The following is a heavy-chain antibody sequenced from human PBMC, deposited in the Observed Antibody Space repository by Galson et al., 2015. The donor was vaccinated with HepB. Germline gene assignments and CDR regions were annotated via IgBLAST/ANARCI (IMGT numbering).Heavy chain of an antibody. CDR3: ASLLAYCGGDCYSNYYYYGMDV. V-gene: IGHV3-66*01. CDR2: IHSDGNS. CDR1: GFIVSGNY. D-gene: IGHD2-21*02. Sequence: SLRLSCAASGFIVSGNYMSWVRQAPGKGLEWVSVIHSDGNSDYADSVKGRFTISRDNAKNSLYLQMNSLRAEDTAVYYCASLLAYCGGDCYSNYYYYGMDVWGQGTTVTVSS. J-gene: IGHJ6*02.